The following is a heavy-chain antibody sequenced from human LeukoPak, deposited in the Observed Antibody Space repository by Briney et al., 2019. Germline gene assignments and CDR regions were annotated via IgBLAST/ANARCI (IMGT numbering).Heavy chain of an antibody. J-gene: IGHJ3*01. Sequence: GGSLRLSCAASGFTFSSYAMSWVRQAPGRGLQWVANIKEDGTEKFYMDSVKGRFNISRDKTRKSLYLQMNSLRAEDAAVYYCARGDFNDNGDYVDAFDVWGQGTVVTVSS. V-gene: IGHV3-7*01. CDR3: ARGDFNDNGDYVDAFDV. CDR1: GFTFSSYA. D-gene: IGHD4-17*01. CDR2: IKEDGTEK.